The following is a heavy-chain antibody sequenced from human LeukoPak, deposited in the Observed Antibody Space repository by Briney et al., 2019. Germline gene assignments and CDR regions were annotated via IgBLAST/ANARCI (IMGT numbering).Heavy chain of an antibody. J-gene: IGHJ3*02. CDR2: ISNDESNK. V-gene: IGHV3-30*03. CDR1: GFTFSSSA. CDR3: ARGISQPPVAFDI. Sequence: GRSLRLSCAASGFTFSSSAMHWVRQPPGKGLEWVTVISNDESNKYYADSVKGRFTVSRDNSKNMLYLQMNSLRTEDTAVYYCARGISQPPVAFDIWGQGTMVTVSS. D-gene: IGHD6-13*01.